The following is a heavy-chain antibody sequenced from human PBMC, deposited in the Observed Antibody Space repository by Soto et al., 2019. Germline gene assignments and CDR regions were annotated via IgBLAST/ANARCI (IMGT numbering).Heavy chain of an antibody. CDR1: GFTFSNAW. Sequence: PGGSLRLSCAASGFTFSNAWMSWVRQAPGKGLEWGGRIKSKTDGGTTDYAAPVKGRFTISRDDSKNTLYLQMNSLKTEDTAVYYCTTEMINYYCTYGLDLWGQGTMVTVSS. V-gene: IGHV3-15*01. CDR3: TTEMINYYCTYGLDL. D-gene: IGHD3-16*01. CDR2: IKSKTDGGTT. J-gene: IGHJ6*02.